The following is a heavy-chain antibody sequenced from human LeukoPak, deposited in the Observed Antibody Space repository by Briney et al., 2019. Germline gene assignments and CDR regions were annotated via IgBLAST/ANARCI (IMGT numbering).Heavy chain of an antibody. CDR3: ARASWISTADVVC. J-gene: IGHJ4*02. CDR1: GFTFSNYA. CDR2: LRGDGET. V-gene: IGHV3-23*01. D-gene: IGHD2-15*01. Sequence: PGGSLRLSCAASGFTFSNYAMSWVRQAPAGGLEWVSSLRGDGETFYADSVKGRFTLSRDISRNTVYLQLNNLRVEDTATYYCARASWISTADVVCWGQGTQVTVSS.